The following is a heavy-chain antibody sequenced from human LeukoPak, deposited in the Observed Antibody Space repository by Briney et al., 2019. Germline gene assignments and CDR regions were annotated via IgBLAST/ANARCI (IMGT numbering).Heavy chain of an antibody. CDR2: ISGSGGST. CDR1: GFTFSSYA. Sequence: PGGSLRLSCAASGFTFSSYAMSWVRQAPGKGLEWVSAISGSGGSTYYADSVKGRFTISRDNSKNTLYLQMNNLRAEDTAVYYCARRAGAYSHPYDYWGQGTLVTVSS. J-gene: IGHJ4*02. D-gene: IGHD4/OR15-4a*01. CDR3: ARRAGAYSHPYDY. V-gene: IGHV3-23*01.